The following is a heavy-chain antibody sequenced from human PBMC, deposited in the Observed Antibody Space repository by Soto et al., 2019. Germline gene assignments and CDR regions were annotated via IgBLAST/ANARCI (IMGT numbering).Heavy chain of an antibody. V-gene: IGHV4-59*01. J-gene: IGHJ4*02. D-gene: IGHD3-10*01. Sequence: PSETLSLTCTVSGGSISSYYWSWIRQPPGKGLEWIGYIYYSGSTNYNPSLKSRVTISVDTSKNQFSLKLSSVTAADTAVYYCARQGYYYSSGSYFDFDYWGQGTLVTVSS. CDR3: ARQGYYYSSGSYFDFDY. CDR2: IYYSGST. CDR1: GGSISSYY.